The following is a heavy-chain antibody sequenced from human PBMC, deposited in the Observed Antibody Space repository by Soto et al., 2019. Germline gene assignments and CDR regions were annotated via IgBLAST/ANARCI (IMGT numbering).Heavy chain of an antibody. CDR3: AKGLALMADH. CDR1: GFSFNTYV. D-gene: IGHD2-21*01. V-gene: IGHV3-30*18. J-gene: IGHJ4*02. CDR2: ILYDGMKE. Sequence: GGSLRLSFTDSGFSFNTYVMGWVRQAPGKGLEWVARILYDGMKEYYADRVKGRFTISRDNSKNTLYLQMDRLRVEDTAVYFCAKGLALMADHWGQGTPVTVSS.